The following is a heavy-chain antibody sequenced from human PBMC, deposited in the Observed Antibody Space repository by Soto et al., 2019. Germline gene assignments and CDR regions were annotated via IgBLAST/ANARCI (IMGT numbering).Heavy chain of an antibody. J-gene: IGHJ4*02. D-gene: IGHD3-22*01. V-gene: IGHV1-69*06. CDR1: GGTFSSYA. CDR2: IIPIFGTA. Sequence: QVQLVQSGAEVKKPGSSVKVSCKASGGTFSSYAISWVRQAPGQGLEWMGGIIPIFGTANYAQKYQGRVTITADKSTSTAYMEVSSLRSEDTDVYYCELGVRDYYDSSGTFDYWGQGTLVTVSS. CDR3: ELGVRDYYDSSGTFDY.